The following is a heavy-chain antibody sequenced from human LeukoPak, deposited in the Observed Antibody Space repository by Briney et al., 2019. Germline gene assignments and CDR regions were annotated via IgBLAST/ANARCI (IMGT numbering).Heavy chain of an antibody. CDR2: ISWNSGSI. CDR3: AKMPEYGSGSRVMKNYYYYYGMNV. V-gene: IGHV3-9*01. Sequence: PGRSLRLSCAASGFTFDDYAMHWVRQAPGKGLEWVSGISWNSGSIGYADSVKGRFTISRDNAKNSLYLQMNSLRAEDTALYYCAKMPEYGSGSRVMKNYYYYYGMNVWGQGTTVTVSS. J-gene: IGHJ6*02. D-gene: IGHD3-10*01. CDR1: GFTFDDYA.